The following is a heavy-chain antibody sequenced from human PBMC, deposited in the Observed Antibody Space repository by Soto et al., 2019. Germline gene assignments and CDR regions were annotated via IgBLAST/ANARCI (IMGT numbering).Heavy chain of an antibody. D-gene: IGHD2-15*01. J-gene: IGHJ4*02. V-gene: IGHV3-23*01. Sequence: EVQLQESGGGLVQPGGSLRLSCAASGITIRNYPMSWVRQAPGKGLDWVSGISGSGDRTYYADSAKGRFTIPKDFSKNSLSLQLDSLRVEDTAVYFCVKDDGGNPSTEPHWGQGTLVTVSS. CDR1: GITIRNYP. CDR3: VKDDGGNPSTEPH. CDR2: ISGSGDRT.